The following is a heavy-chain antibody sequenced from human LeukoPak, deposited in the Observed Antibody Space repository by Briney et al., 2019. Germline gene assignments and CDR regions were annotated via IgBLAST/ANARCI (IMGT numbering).Heavy chain of an antibody. CDR2: IYYSGST. CDR3: ARDKGYSYGYCSGGSCYIDP. V-gene: IGHV4-39*07. J-gene: IGHJ5*02. D-gene: IGHD2-15*01. CDR1: GGSISSSSYY. Sequence: SETQSLTCTVSGGSISSSSYYWGWIRQPPGKGLEWIGSIYYSGSTYYNPSLKSRVTISVDTSKNQFSLKLSSVTAADTAVYYCARDKGYSYGYCSGGSCYIDPWGQGTLVTVSS.